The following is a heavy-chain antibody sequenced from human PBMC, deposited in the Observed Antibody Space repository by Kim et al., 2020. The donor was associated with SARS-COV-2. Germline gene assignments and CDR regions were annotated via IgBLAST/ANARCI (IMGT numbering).Heavy chain of an antibody. D-gene: IGHD5-12*01. CDR3: AKDSAWIRFQY. CDR2: IRWNSGSI. CDR1: GFTFDDNA. Sequence: GGSLRLSCVASGFTFDDNAMYWVRQAPAKGLEWASGIRWNSGSIGYADSVKGRFTISRDNAKYSRYLQMNSLRAEDTALYYCAKDSAWIRFQYWGQGTLVTVSS. J-gene: IGHJ4*02. V-gene: IGHV3-9*01.